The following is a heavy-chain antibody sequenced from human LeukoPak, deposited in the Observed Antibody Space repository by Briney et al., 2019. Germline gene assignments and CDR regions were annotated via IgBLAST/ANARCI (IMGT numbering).Heavy chain of an antibody. CDR1: GFSFSSLW. CDR2: IKQDGSEK. J-gene: IGHJ5*02. Sequence: GGSLRLSCAASGFSFSSLWMSWVRQAPGKGLEWVANIKQDGSEKYYVDSVKGRFTISRDNAKNSLYLQMNSLRAEDTAVYYCARGLTPSGFDPWGQGTLVTVSS. V-gene: IGHV3-7*01. D-gene: IGHD3-9*01. CDR3: ARGLTPSGFDP.